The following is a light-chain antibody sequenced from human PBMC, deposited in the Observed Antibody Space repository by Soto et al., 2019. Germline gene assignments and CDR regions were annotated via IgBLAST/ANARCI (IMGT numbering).Light chain of an antibody. Sequence: QSVLAQPSSVSGSPGQSITISCTGTSTDVGGYNYVSWYQHHPGKGPKLIIYEVSNRPSGVSDRFSGSQSGNKASLIISNLEAEDESDYYCGSYTSTDTPFVFGTAPKVTVL. V-gene: IGLV2-14*01. CDR3: GSYTSTDTPFV. CDR1: STDVGGYNY. J-gene: IGLJ1*01. CDR2: EVS.